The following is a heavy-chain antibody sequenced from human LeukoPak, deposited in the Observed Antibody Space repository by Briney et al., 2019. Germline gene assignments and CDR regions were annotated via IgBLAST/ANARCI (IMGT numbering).Heavy chain of an antibody. Sequence: SGGSLRLSCAASGFIVSSNYMSWVRQAPGKGLEWVSVIYSGGSTYYADSVKGRFTTSRDNSKNTLDLQMNSLRAEDTAVYYCARGEVVTALDYWGQGTLVTVSS. CDR2: IYSGGST. CDR1: GFIVSSNY. CDR3: ARGEVVTALDY. J-gene: IGHJ4*02. D-gene: IGHD2-21*02. V-gene: IGHV3-53*01.